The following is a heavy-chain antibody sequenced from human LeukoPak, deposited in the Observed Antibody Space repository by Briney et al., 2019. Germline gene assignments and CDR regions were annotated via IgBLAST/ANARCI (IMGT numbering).Heavy chain of an antibody. CDR2: INDGGNKK. Sequence: PGGSLRLSCAASGFTFNTCGMHWVRQAPGRGLEWVAFINDGGNKKDYADPVKGRLTISRDTSKNTLYLQMNSLRVEDTAVYYCVKDFHNSWTFDYWGQGTLVTVSS. CDR1: GFTFNTCG. CDR3: VKDFHNSWTFDY. J-gene: IGHJ4*02. D-gene: IGHD3/OR15-3a*01. V-gene: IGHV3-30*02.